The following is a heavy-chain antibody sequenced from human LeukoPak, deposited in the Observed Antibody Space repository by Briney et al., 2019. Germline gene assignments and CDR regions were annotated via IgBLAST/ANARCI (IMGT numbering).Heavy chain of an antibody. J-gene: IGHJ4*02. CDR3: ARVVGATKLDY. CDR1: GFTFSSYS. V-gene: IGHV3-21*01. Sequence: GGSLRLSCAASGFTFSSYSMNWVRQAPGKGLEWVSSISSSSCIYYADSVKGRFTISRDNAKNSLYLQMNSLRAEDTAVYYCARVVGATKLDYWGQGTLVTVSS. CDR2: ISSSSCI. D-gene: IGHD1-26*01.